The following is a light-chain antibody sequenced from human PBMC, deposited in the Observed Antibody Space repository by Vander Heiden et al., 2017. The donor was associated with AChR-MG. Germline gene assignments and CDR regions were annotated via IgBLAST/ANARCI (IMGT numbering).Light chain of an antibody. V-gene: IGKV4-1*01. J-gene: IGKJ2*01. CDR2: LAS. CDR1: ESVSFLGINL. CDR3: LQTKTFPPGT. Sequence: DIVLTQSPASLAVSPGQRATIPCIASESVSFLGINLIHWYQQKPRQPPKLLIYLASSQDNGVPARFSGSGSGTDFTLTINPVEANNTANYYCLQTKTFPPGTFGQGTKLEIK.